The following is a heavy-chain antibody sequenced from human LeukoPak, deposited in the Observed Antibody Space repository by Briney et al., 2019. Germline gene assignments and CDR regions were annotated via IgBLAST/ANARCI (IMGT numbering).Heavy chain of an antibody. CDR3: ARSPQGTATTANRLDP. V-gene: IGHV4-39*07. CDR1: GGSISISNYY. J-gene: IGHJ5*02. D-gene: IGHD4-17*01. CDR2: MSYSGRT. Sequence: SGTLSLTCTVSGGSISISNYYWGWIRQPPGKGLEWIGSMSYSGRTYYNPSLKTRVTVSLDTSKNQFSLNLISVTAADTAVYHCARSPQGTATTANRLDPWGQGTLVTVSS.